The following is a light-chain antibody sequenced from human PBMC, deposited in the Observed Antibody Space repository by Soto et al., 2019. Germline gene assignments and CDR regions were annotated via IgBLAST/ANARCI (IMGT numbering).Light chain of an antibody. J-gene: IGKJ2*01. Sequence: DVVMTQSPLSLPVTLGQPASISCRSSQCLVYSDGNTYLSWFQQRPGQSPRRLIYRISTRDSGVPDRFSGSGSGTDFTLKISRVEAEDVAVYYCLQATHWPYTFGQGTKLDIK. CDR3: LQATHWPYT. V-gene: IGKV2-30*01. CDR2: RIS. CDR1: QCLVYSDGNTY.